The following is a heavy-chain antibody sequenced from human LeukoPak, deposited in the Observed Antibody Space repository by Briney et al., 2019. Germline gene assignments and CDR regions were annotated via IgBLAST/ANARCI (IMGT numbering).Heavy chain of an antibody. CDR3: ARSTAVADNADY. D-gene: IGHD6-19*01. CDR2: INPNSGGT. Sequence: ASVKVSCKASGYTFTGYYMYWVRQAPGQGLEWMGWINPNSGGTNYAQKFQGRVTMTRDTPISTAYMELSRLRSDDTAVYYCARSTAVADNADYWGQGTLVTVSS. CDR1: GYTFTGYY. V-gene: IGHV1-2*02. J-gene: IGHJ4*02.